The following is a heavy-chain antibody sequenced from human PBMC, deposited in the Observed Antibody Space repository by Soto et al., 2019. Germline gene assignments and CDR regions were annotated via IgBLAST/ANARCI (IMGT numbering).Heavy chain of an antibody. CDR1: GFTFSRYG. J-gene: IGHJ4*02. CDR2: IWYDGSKD. Sequence: QVQLVESGGGVVQPGRSLRLSCAASGFTFSRYGMHWVRQAPGKGLEWVAVIWYDGSKDYYADSVKGRFTISRDNSKNTLYLQMNSLRAEDTAVYYCARDDYLNNYSLYYLDFWGQGTLVTVSS. V-gene: IGHV3-33*01. D-gene: IGHD5-12*01. CDR3: ARDDYLNNYSLYYLDF.